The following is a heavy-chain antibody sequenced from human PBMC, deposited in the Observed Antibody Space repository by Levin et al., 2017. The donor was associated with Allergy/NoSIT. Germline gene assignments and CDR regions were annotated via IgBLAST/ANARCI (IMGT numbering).Heavy chain of an antibody. V-gene: IGHV3-15*01. D-gene: IGHD3-10*01. CDR2: IRSKTAGGTT. Sequence: PGGSLRLSCAASGFTFSNAWMSWVRQAPGKGLEWVGRIRSKTAGGTTDYAAPVKGRFTISRDDSKKTLYLQMNSLKTEDTAVYHCTVQGMVRASDPFDPWGQGTLVTVSS. CDR3: TVQGMVRASDPFDP. CDR1: GFTFSNAW. J-gene: IGHJ5*02.